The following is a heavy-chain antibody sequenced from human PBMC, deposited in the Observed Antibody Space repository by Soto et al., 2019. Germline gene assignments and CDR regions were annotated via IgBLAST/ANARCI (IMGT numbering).Heavy chain of an antibody. CDR1: GGSISSYY. D-gene: IGHD3-16*01. Sequence: QVQLQESGPGLVKPSETLSLTCTVSGGSISSYYWSWIRQPPGKGLEWIGYIYYSGSTNYNPSLKSRVTISVATSKEHFSLKLSSVIAADTAVYYFARRWGTTFDYWGQGTLVTVSS. J-gene: IGHJ4*02. CDR2: IYYSGST. V-gene: IGHV4-59*08. CDR3: ARRWGTTFDY.